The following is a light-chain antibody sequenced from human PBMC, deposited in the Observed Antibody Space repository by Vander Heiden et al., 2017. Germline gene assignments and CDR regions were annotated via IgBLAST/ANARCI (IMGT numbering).Light chain of an antibody. Sequence: QSALTHPPSVSAAPAQRVTTSCTGSCSNIGAGDDVHWYQQHPGTAPELLIYGNSNRPSGVPDRFSGSRSGTSASLAITGLQAEDEADYYCQSYDSSLSVDVVFGGGTKLTVL. J-gene: IGLJ2*01. CDR2: GNS. CDR3: QSYDSSLSVDVV. V-gene: IGLV1-40*01. CDR1: CSNIGAGDD.